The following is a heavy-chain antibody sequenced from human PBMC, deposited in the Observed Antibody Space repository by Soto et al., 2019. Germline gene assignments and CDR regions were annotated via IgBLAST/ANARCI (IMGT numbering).Heavy chain of an antibody. D-gene: IGHD2-15*01. CDR2: ISGKNGNP. CDR3: ARVSSTLVVVPDYGMGV. V-gene: IGHV1-18*04. Sequence: QVQLVQSGVEVKKPGASVKVSCKASGYTCISHGISWVRQAPGQGLEWMGWISGKNGNPNYALKLQGTVTLTTDTSTSTEYMEPKSLRSDDTAVYYCARVSSTLVVVPDYGMGVMAQGSTFTVAS. CDR1: GYTCISHG. J-gene: IGHJ6*02.